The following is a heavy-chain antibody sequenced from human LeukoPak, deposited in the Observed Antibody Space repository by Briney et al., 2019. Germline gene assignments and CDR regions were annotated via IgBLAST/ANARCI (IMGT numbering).Heavy chain of an antibody. V-gene: IGHV3-23*01. J-gene: IGHJ4*02. CDR2: FSGSSIGT. CDR3: AKMGEVPYFDY. CDR1: GFTFSSYA. Sequence: SGGSLRLSCAASGFTFSSYAMSWVRQAPGKGLEWDSAFSGSSIGTYYADSVKGRFTISRDNSKNTLFLQMNTLRAEDTAVYYCAKMGEVPYFDYWGQGTLVTVSS.